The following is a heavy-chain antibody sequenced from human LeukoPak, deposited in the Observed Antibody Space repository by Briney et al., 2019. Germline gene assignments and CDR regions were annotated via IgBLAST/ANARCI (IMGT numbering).Heavy chain of an antibody. Sequence: PSETLSLTCTVSGGSISSSSYYWGWIRQPPGKGLEWIGSIYYSGSTYYNPSLKSRVTISVDTSKNQFSLKLSSVTAADTAVYYCARHRGYSSSWYHYYYMDVWGKGTTVTVSS. CDR2: IYYSGST. J-gene: IGHJ6*03. CDR3: ARHRGYSSSWYHYYYMDV. V-gene: IGHV4-39*01. CDR1: GGSISSSSYY. D-gene: IGHD6-13*01.